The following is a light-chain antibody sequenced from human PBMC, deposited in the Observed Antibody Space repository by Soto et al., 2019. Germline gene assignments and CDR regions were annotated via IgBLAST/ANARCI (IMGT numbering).Light chain of an antibody. V-gene: IGLV2-11*01. CDR2: DVT. Sequence: QSALTQPRSVSGSPGQSLTISCTGTSSDVGGYNYVSWYQQYPGKVPKLMIYDVTKRPSGVPVRFSGSKSGNTASLTISGLQAEDEADYYCCSHAGSYTSVFGTGTKLTVL. CDR3: CSHAGSYTSV. J-gene: IGLJ1*01. CDR1: SSDVGGYNY.